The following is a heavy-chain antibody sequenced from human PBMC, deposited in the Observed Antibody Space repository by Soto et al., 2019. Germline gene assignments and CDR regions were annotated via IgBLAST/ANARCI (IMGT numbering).Heavy chain of an antibody. V-gene: IGHV4-59*08. D-gene: IGHD2-15*01. Sequence: SETLSLTCAVCGGSFSGYYWSWIRQPPGKGLEWIGYINYSGSTNYNPSLKSRVTISVDTSKNQFALKLSSVTAADTAVYYCARHYAVVLYYFDYWGQGTLVTVSS. CDR2: INYSGST. J-gene: IGHJ4*02. CDR3: ARHYAVVLYYFDY. CDR1: GGSFSGYY.